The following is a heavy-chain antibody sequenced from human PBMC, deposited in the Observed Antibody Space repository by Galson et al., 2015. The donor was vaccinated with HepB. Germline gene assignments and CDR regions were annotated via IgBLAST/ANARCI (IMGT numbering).Heavy chain of an antibody. Sequence: QSGAEVKKPGESLRISCKGSGYSFTSYWISWVRQMPGKGLEWMGIIYPGDSDTRYSPSFQGQVTISADKSISTAYLQWSSLKASDTAMYYCARGALSQWLGNWFDPWGQGTLVTVSS. V-gene: IGHV5-51*01. D-gene: IGHD6-19*01. CDR2: IYPGDSDT. CDR1: GYSFTSYW. J-gene: IGHJ5*02. CDR3: ARGALSQWLGNWFDP.